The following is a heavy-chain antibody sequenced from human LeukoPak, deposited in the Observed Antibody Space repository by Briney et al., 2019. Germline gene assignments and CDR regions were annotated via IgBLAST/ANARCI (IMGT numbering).Heavy chain of an antibody. D-gene: IGHD3-10*01. CDR3: GRSHGSGSYYTPGY. CDR2: ISGGGDST. J-gene: IGHJ4*02. V-gene: IGHV3-23*01. Sequence: GGSLRLSCAASGFTFSSYAMSWVRQAPGKGLEWVSGISGGGDSTYYADSVKGRFTISRDSSKNTLFLQMNSLRAEDTAVYYCGRSHGSGSYYTPGYWGQGALVTVSS. CDR1: GFTFSSYA.